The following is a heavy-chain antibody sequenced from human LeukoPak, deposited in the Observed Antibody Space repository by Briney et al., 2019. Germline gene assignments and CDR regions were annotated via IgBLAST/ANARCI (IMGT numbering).Heavy chain of an antibody. Sequence: GGSLRLSCAASRFNLSAYTMNWVRQAPGKGLEWVSAISESGTGTYYADSVKGRFTISRDNSKNTLSLQMNSLRAEDTAVYYCAKDIAQGYTFGSIEQDYWGQGTLVTVSS. D-gene: IGHD5-18*01. J-gene: IGHJ4*02. CDR3: AKDIAQGYTFGSIEQDY. CDR2: ISESGTGT. V-gene: IGHV3-23*01. CDR1: RFNLSAYT.